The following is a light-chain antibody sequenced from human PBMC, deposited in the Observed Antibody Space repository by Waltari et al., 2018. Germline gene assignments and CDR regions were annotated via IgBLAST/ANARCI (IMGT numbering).Light chain of an antibody. CDR1: SNDVGGYHY. Sequence: QSALTQAASVSGSPGQPITISCTGTSNDVGGYHYVSWYQQHPGKAPKLIIYDVSNRPSGVSNRFSGSKSGNTASLTISGLQAEDEADYYCNSYASSNTRVFGGGTKLTVL. V-gene: IGLV2-14*03. CDR3: NSYASSNTRV. J-gene: IGLJ3*02. CDR2: DVS.